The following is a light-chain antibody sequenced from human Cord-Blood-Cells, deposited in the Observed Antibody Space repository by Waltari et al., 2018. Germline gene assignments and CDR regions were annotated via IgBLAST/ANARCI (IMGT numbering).Light chain of an antibody. CDR1: SSDVGSYNL. J-gene: IGLJ2*01. CDR2: EGS. Sequence: QSALTQPASVSGSPGQSITISCTGTSSDVGSYNLVSWYQQRPGKAPKLMIYEGSKRPSWVSNRFSGSKSGNTASLTISGRQAEDEADYYCCSYAGSSTVVFGGGTKLTVL. CDR3: CSYAGSSTVV. V-gene: IGLV2-23*01.